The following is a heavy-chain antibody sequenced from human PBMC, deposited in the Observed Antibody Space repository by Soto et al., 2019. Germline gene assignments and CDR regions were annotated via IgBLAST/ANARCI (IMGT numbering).Heavy chain of an antibody. CDR1: GGSFSGYY. Sequence: QVQLQQWGAGLLKPSETLSLTCAVYGGSFSGYYWSWVRQPPVKGLEWIGEIHHSGNTNYNPSLKSRVTISVDASKNQFSLKLSSVTAADSAVYYCANYMDVWGNGTTVTVSS. V-gene: IGHV4-34*01. J-gene: IGHJ6*03. CDR3: ANYMDV. CDR2: IHHSGNT.